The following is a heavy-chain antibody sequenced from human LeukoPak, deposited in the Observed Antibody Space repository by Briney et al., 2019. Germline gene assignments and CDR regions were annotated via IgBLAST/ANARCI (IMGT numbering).Heavy chain of an antibody. CDR3: ARDCTGYSSSWSHYYYGMDV. CDR1: GYTFTGYY. J-gene: IGHJ6*02. CDR2: INPNSGGT. D-gene: IGHD6-13*01. Sequence: ASVKVSCKASGYTFTGYYMHWVRQAPGQGLEWMGWINPNSGGTNYAQKFQGRVTMTRDTSISTAYMELSRLRSDDTAVYYCARDCTGYSSSWSHYYYGMDVWGQGTTVTVSS. V-gene: IGHV1-2*02.